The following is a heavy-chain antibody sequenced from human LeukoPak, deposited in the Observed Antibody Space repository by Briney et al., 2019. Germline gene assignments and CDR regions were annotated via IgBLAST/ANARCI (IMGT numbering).Heavy chain of an antibody. CDR3: ARDLTGATTGTHFYFDY. D-gene: IGHD2-8*02. Sequence: ASVKVSYKASGYTFTDYYIHWVRQAPGQGLEWMGWINPYSGATRYAQKFQGRVTMSRDTSISSAYVELSSLRSDDTDVYYCARDLTGATTGTHFYFDYWGQGTLVTVSS. V-gene: IGHV1-2*02. J-gene: IGHJ4*02. CDR1: GYTFTDYY. CDR2: INPYSGAT.